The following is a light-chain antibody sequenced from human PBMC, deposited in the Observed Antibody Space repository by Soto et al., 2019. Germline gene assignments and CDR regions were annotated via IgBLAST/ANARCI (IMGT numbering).Light chain of an antibody. CDR3: SSFTGSSTQV. V-gene: IGLV2-14*01. CDR2: EVN. CDR1: SSDVGGYNY. J-gene: IGLJ3*02. Sequence: QSALTQPASVSGSPGQSITISCTGTSSDVGGYNYVSWYQQHPGRAPKLMIYEVNNRPSGVSHRFSGSKSGNTASLTISGLQAEDEADYYCSSFTGSSTQVLGGGTKLTVL.